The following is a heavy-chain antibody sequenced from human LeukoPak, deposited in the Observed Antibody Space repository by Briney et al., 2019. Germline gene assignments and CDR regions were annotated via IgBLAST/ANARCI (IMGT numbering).Heavy chain of an antibody. Sequence: GASVKVSCKASGYTFTSYYMHWVRQDPGPGLEWMGIINPSGGSTSYAQKFQGRVTMTRDTCTSTVYMELSSVRSEDTAVYYCARAPSSGYSNWFDPWGQGTLVTVSS. CDR2: INPSGGST. V-gene: IGHV1-46*01. CDR3: ARAPSSGYSNWFDP. D-gene: IGHD3-22*01. J-gene: IGHJ5*02. CDR1: GYTFTSYY.